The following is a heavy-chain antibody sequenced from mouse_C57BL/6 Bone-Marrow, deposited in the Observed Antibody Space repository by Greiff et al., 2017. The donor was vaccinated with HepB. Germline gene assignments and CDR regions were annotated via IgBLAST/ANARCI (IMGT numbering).Heavy chain of an antibody. Sequence: DVHLVESGGGLVKPGGSLKLSCAASGFTFSSYAMSWVRQTPEKRLEWVATISDGGSYTYYPDNVKGRFTISRDNAKNNLYLQMSHLKSEDTAMYYCARIYYGNYGGAYWGQGTLVTVSA. V-gene: IGHV5-4*01. CDR3: ARIYYGNYGGAY. CDR1: GFTFSSYA. J-gene: IGHJ3*01. D-gene: IGHD2-1*01. CDR2: ISDGGSYT.